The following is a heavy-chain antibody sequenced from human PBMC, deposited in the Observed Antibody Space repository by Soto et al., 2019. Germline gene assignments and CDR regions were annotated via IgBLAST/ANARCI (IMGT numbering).Heavy chain of an antibody. CDR3: ARDPYDSSCYYYGWFDP. V-gene: IGHV6-1*01. J-gene: IGHJ5*02. D-gene: IGHD3-22*01. CDR2: TYYRSKLYN. Sequence: QTLSLTCAISGDSVSSNSAAWNWIRQSPSRGLEWLGRTYYRSKLYNDYAVSVKSRITINPDTSKNQVSLQLNSVTPEDTAVYYCARDPYDSSCYYYGWFDPWGQGTLVTVSS. CDR1: GDSVSSNSAA.